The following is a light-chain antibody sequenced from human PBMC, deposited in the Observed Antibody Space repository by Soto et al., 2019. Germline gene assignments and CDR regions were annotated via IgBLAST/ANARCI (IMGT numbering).Light chain of an antibody. CDR2: AAS. V-gene: IGKV1-39*01. CDR1: QTISSY. CDR3: QQSYSAPYT. J-gene: IGKJ2*01. Sequence: DIQMTQSPSSLSAFVGDRVTISCRASQTISSYLNWYQQKPGRAPQLLIYAASNLESGVPSRFSGRESGTDFPLTISSLQREDFATYYCQQSYSAPYTFGQGTMLDIK.